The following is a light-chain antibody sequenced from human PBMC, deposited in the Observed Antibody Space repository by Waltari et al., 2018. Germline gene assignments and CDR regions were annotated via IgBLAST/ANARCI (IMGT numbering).Light chain of an antibody. CDR3: CSYAGLGTYV. J-gene: IGLJ1*01. CDR2: EVI. Sequence: QSALTQPASVSGTPGQSITISCTGTTSDVGNSDRVSWYQHHPGKAPKLLICEVIKRPSGVSSRFSGSKSGSTASLTISGLQPEDEADYYCCSYAGLGTYVFGSGTKVTVL. V-gene: IGLV2-23*02. CDR1: TSDVGNSDR.